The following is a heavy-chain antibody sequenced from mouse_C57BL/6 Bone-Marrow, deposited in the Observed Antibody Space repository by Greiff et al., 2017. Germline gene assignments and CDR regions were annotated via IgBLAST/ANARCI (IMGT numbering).Heavy chain of an antibody. V-gene: IGHV5-6*01. J-gene: IGHJ2*01. CDR2: ISSGGSYT. CDR1: GFTFSSYG. Sequence: EVHLVESGGDLVKPGGSLKLSCAASGFTFSSYGMSWVRQTPDKRLEWVATISSGGSYTYYPDSVKGRFTISRDNAKNTLYLQMSSPKSEDTAMYYCARWGYGRREFDYWGQGTTLTVSS. D-gene: IGHD1-1*01. CDR3: ARWGYGRREFDY.